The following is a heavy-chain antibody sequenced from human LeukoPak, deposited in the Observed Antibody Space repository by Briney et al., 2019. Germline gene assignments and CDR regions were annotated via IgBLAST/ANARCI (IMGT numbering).Heavy chain of an antibody. CDR3: AAYSNYPSYYYYYMDV. J-gene: IGHJ6*03. D-gene: IGHD4-11*01. Sequence: SVKVSCKASGGTFSSYAISWVRQAPGQGLEWMGGIIPTFGTANYAQKFQGRVTITTDESTSTAYMELSSLRSEDTAVYYCAAYSNYPSYYYYYMDVWGKGTTVTVSS. V-gene: IGHV1-69*05. CDR2: IIPTFGTA. CDR1: GGTFSSYA.